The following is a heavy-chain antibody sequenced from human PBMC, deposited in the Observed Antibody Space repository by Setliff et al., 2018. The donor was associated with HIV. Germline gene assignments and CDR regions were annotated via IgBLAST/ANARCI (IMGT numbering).Heavy chain of an antibody. Sequence: SETLSLTCTVSGSSIRSSTYYWAWIRHSPGKGLEWIGSIYHSGSTYYNPSLKSRVTISVDTSKNQFSLELSSVTAADTAIFYCARHSGGDQLLREFDYWGQGTLVTVSS. CDR3: ARHSGGDQLLREFDY. V-gene: IGHV4-39*01. J-gene: IGHJ4*02. CDR1: GSSIRSSTYY. D-gene: IGHD2-2*01. CDR2: IYHSGST.